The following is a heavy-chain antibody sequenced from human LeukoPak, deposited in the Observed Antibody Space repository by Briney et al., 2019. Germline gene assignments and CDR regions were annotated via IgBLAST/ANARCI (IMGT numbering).Heavy chain of an antibody. Sequence: SETLSLTCTVSGGSVSNTNYYWAWIRQPPGKGLEWIGSVSHSGSTYYNPSLKSRVSTSVDTSKNQFSLKLSSVTAADTAVYYCARHYYDSSGYYYQDYWGQGALVTVSS. V-gene: IGHV4-39*01. CDR1: GGSVSNTNYY. J-gene: IGHJ4*02. CDR2: VSHSGST. D-gene: IGHD3-22*01. CDR3: ARHYYDSSGYYYQDY.